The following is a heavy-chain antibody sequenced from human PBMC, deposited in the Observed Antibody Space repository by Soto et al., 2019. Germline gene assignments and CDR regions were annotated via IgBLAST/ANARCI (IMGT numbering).Heavy chain of an antibody. CDR2: ISGSGGST. CDR3: AKEGGYCSSTSCYGRVYY. D-gene: IGHD2-2*03. Sequence: EVQLLESGGGLVQPGVSLRLSCAASGFTFSSYAMSWVRQAPGKGLEWVSAISGSGGSTYYADSVKGRFTISRDNSKNTLYLQMNSLRAEDTAVYYWAKEGGYCSSTSCYGRVYYWGQGTLCTVSS. V-gene: IGHV3-23*01. CDR1: GFTFSSYA. J-gene: IGHJ4*02.